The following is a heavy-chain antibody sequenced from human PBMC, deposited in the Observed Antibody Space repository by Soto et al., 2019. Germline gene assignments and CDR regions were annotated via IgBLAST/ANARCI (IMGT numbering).Heavy chain of an antibody. CDR1: GGSISSSSYY. J-gene: IGHJ3*02. Sequence: SETLSLTCTVPGGSISSSSYYWGWIRQPPGKGLEWIGSIYYSGSTYYNPSLKSRVTISVDTSKNQFSLKLSSVTAADTAVYYCARGTTVTRDAFDIWGQGTMVTVSS. CDR3: ARGTTVTRDAFDI. V-gene: IGHV4-39*01. CDR2: IYYSGST. D-gene: IGHD4-17*01.